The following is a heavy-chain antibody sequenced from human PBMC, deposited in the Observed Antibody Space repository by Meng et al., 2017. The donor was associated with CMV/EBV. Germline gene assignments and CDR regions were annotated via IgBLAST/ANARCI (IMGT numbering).Heavy chain of an antibody. V-gene: IGHV4-34*01. CDR1: GGSFSGYY. Sequence: ESLKISCAVYGGSFSGYYWSWIRQPPGKGLEWIGEINHSGSTNYNPSLKSRVTISVDTSKNQFSLKLSSVTAADTAVYCCARGPRSRWWSGSYGCRGMDVWGQGTTVTVSS. CDR2: INHSGST. CDR3: ARGPRSRWWSGSYGCRGMDV. J-gene: IGHJ6*02. D-gene: IGHD3-10*01.